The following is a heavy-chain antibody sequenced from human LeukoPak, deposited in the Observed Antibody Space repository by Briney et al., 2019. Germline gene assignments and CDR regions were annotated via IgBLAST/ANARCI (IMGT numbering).Heavy chain of an antibody. V-gene: IGHV4-61*02. D-gene: IGHD3-16*02. Sequence: SETLSLTCTVSGGSISSGSYYWSWIRQPAGKGLEWIGRIYTSGSSNYNPSLKSRVTISVDTSKNQFSLKLSSVTAADTAVYYCASPPYSLFGAFDIWGQGTMGTVSS. CDR2: IYTSGSS. CDR3: ASPPYSLFGAFDI. CDR1: GGSISSGSYY. J-gene: IGHJ3*02.